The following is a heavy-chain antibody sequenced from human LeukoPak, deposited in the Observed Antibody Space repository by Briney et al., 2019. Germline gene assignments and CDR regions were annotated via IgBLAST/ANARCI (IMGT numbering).Heavy chain of an antibody. D-gene: IGHD3-10*01. Sequence: SETLSLTCTVSGGSISSYQWSWIRQPPGKGLEWIGEINHSGSTNYNPSLKSRVTISVDTSKNQFSLKLSSVTAADTAVYYCARHSSPLWFGELNGFDPWGQGTLVTVSS. CDR1: GGSISSYQ. V-gene: IGHV4-34*01. CDR3: ARHSSPLWFGELNGFDP. J-gene: IGHJ5*02. CDR2: INHSGST.